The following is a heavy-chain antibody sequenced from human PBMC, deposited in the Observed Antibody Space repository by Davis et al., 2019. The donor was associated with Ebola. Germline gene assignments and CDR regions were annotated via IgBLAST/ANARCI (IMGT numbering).Heavy chain of an antibody. CDR3: ARSRDTVVVPPAPRGGWFDP. CDR1: GYTFTSYT. V-gene: IGHV1-3*01. J-gene: IGHJ5*02. D-gene: IGHD2-2*01. CDR2: INAGNGNT. Sequence: AASVKVSCKASGYTFTSYTIHWVRQAPGQRLEWMGWINAGNGNTKYSQKFQGRVTITRDTSASTAYMDLSSLRSEDTAIYYCARSRDTVVVPPAPRGGWFDPWAQGTLVTVSS.